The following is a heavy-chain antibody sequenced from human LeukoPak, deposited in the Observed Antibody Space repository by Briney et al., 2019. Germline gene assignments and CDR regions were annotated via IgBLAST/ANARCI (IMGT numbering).Heavy chain of an antibody. CDR1: GGSISSYY. V-gene: IGHV4-38-2*02. CDR3: ARGPTAMEFDY. Sequence: SETLSLTCTVSGGSISSYYWSWIRQPPGKGLEWIGSIHHSGSTYYNPSLKSRVTISVDTSKNQFSLKLSSVTAADTAVYYCARGPTAMEFDYWGQGTLVTVSS. CDR2: IHHSGST. D-gene: IGHD5-18*01. J-gene: IGHJ4*02.